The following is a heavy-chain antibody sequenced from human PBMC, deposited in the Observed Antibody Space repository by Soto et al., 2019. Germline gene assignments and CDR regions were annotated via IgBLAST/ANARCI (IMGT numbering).Heavy chain of an antibody. CDR2: IYYSGST. CDR3: ARSPVTYCSGGSCFSMDY. Sequence: SETLSLTCTVSGGSISSGDYYWSWIRQPPGKGLEWIGYIYYSGSTYYNPSLKSRVTISVDTSKNQFSLKLSSVTAADTAVYYCARSPVTYCSGGSCFSMDYWGQGTLVTVS. CDR1: GGSISSGDYY. V-gene: IGHV4-30-4*01. J-gene: IGHJ4*02. D-gene: IGHD2-15*01.